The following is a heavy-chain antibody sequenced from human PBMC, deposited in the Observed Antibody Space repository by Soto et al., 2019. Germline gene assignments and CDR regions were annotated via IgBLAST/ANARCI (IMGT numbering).Heavy chain of an antibody. CDR2: IGTAGDT. CDR3: AKSQEIGTHFFDS. CDR1: GFTFSGFD. D-gene: IGHD6-13*01. V-gene: IGHV3-13*01. Sequence: GGSLRLSCEASGFTFSGFDMHWVRQPTGKGLEWVSSIGTAGDTYYAVSVKGRFTISRDNAKNSLSLQMSSLRAGDMAVYFCAKSQEIGTHFFDSWGQGTQVTVSS. J-gene: IGHJ4*02.